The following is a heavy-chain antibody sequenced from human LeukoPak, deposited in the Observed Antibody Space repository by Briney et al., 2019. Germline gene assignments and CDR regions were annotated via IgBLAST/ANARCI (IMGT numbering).Heavy chain of an antibody. CDR3: ARHGESYSSSWSNWFDP. D-gene: IGHD6-13*01. CDR1: GYRFTTYW. CDR2: IYPGDSET. Sequence: GESLKISCKASGYRFTTYWIGWVRQMPGKGLEWMGFIYPGDSETRYSPSFQGQVTISADKSITTAFLQWSSLKASDTAMYHCARHGESYSSSWSNWFDPWGQGTLVTVSS. J-gene: IGHJ5*02. V-gene: IGHV5-51*01.